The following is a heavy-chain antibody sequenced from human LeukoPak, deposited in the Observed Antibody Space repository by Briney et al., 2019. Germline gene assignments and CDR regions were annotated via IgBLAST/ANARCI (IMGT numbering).Heavy chain of an antibody. Sequence: GGSLGLSCAASGFTFSSYAMSWVRQAPGKGLEWVSILTSSGGGTYYADSVKGRFTISRDNSKNTLYLQMNSLRVEDTAVYYCGRGGIALAGLDYWGQGTLVTVSS. V-gene: IGHV3-23*01. CDR2: LTSSGGGT. CDR3: GRGGIALAGLDY. J-gene: IGHJ4*02. D-gene: IGHD6-19*01. CDR1: GFTFSSYA.